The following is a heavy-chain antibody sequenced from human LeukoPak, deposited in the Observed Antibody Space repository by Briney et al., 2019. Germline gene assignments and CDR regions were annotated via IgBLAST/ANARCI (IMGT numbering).Heavy chain of an antibody. J-gene: IGHJ5*02. D-gene: IGHD3-16*02. CDR2: ISGSGGST. Sequence: GGSLRLSCAASGNYWMHWVRQAPGKGLEWVSAISGSGGSTYYADSVKGRFTISRDNSKNTLYLQMNSLRAEDTAVYYCAKTPGIMITFGGVIAVGRFDPWGQGTLVTVSS. CDR3: AKTPGIMITFGGVIAVGRFDP. V-gene: IGHV3-23*01. CDR1: GNYW.